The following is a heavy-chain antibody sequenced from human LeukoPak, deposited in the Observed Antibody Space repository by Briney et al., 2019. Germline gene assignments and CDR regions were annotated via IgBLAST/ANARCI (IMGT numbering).Heavy chain of an antibody. CDR1: GGTFSSYA. V-gene: IGHV1-69*05. Sequence: ASVKVSCKASGGTFSSYAISWVRQAPGQGLEWMGGIIPIFGTANYAQKFQGRVTITTDESTSTAYMELSSLRSEDTAVYYCARDKDYYGSGSNFDYWGQGTLLTVSS. CDR3: ARDKDYYGSGSNFDY. CDR2: IIPIFGTA. J-gene: IGHJ4*02. D-gene: IGHD3-10*01.